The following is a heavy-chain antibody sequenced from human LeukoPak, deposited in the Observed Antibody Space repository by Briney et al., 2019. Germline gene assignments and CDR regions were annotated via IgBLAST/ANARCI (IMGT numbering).Heavy chain of an antibody. V-gene: IGHV4-34*01. D-gene: IGHD2-2*01. Sequence: PSETLSLTCAVYDXSFSGYSWSWIRQPPGKGLEWIGEINHSGSTNYNPSLKSRVTISLDTSKNQFSLKLSSVTAADTAVYYCARDGSYCSSTSCPYNWGQGTLVTVSS. J-gene: IGHJ4*02. CDR2: INHSGST. CDR3: ARDGSYCSSTSCPYN. CDR1: DXSFSGYS.